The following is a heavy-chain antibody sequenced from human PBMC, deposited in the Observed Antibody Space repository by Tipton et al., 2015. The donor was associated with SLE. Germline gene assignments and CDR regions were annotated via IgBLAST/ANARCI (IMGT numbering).Heavy chain of an antibody. CDR1: GGSFSGYY. D-gene: IGHD2-8*01. Sequence: TLSLTCAVYGGSFSGYYWSWIRQPPGKGLEWIGYIYYSGSTNYNPSLKSRVTISVDTSKNQFSLKLSSVTAADTAVYYCARAIPPYCTNGVCYTQDAFDIWGQGTMVTVSS. V-gene: IGHV4-59*01. CDR3: ARAIPPYCTNGVCYTQDAFDI. CDR2: IYYSGST. J-gene: IGHJ3*02.